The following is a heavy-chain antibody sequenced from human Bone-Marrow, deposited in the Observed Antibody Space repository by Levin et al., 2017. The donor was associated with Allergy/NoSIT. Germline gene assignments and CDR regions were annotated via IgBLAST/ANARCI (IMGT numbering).Heavy chain of an antibody. CDR1: GYSISSGYY. J-gene: IGHJ5*02. CDR2: IYHSGST. Sequence: KTSETLSLTCAVSGYSISSGYYWGWIRQPPGKGLEWIGSIYHSGSTYYNPSLKSRVTISVDTSKNQFSLKLSSVTAADTAVYYCAREPGCSGGSCYFSPWGQGTLVTVSS. D-gene: IGHD2-15*01. CDR3: AREPGCSGGSCYFSP. V-gene: IGHV4-38-2*02.